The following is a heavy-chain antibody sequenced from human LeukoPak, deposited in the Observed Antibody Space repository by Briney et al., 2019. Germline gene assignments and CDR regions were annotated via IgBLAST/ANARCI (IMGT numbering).Heavy chain of an antibody. Sequence: GGSLRLSCAASGFTFSSYVMYWVRQAPGKGLEYLSAITTDGGRTFYANSVRGRFTISRDNSKNTLSLQMGSLRAEDMGVYYCTRVLGSGSSKPLFDYWGQGTLVTVSS. J-gene: IGHJ4*02. CDR2: ITTDGGRT. CDR1: GFTFSSYV. CDR3: TRVLGSGSSKPLFDY. V-gene: IGHV3-64*01. D-gene: IGHD3-10*01.